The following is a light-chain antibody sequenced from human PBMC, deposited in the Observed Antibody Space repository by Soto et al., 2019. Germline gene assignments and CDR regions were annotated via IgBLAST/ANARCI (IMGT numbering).Light chain of an antibody. CDR1: QSVTSNY. V-gene: IGKV3-20*01. Sequence: EVVLTQSPGTVSLSPGERATLSCRASQSVTSNYLAWYQQKPGQAPRLLIYAASSRASGIPDRFSGSGSGTDFALSISRVESEDFAVFYCQHDGGSVPWTFGQGTKVEIK. CDR3: QHDGGSVPWT. CDR2: AAS. J-gene: IGKJ1*01.